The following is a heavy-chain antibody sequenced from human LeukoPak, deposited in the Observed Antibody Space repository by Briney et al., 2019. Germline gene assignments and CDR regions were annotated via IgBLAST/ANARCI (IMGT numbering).Heavy chain of an antibody. CDR2: IYSGGTT. Sequence: GGSLRPSCAASGFIVCINYISWVRQAPGKGLEWVSVIYSGGTTYYADSVKGRFTISRDNSKNALYLQMNSLRVEDTAMDYCARLGNWAFDIRGQGTMLPGSS. V-gene: IGHV3-53*01. CDR3: ARLGNWAFDI. J-gene: IGHJ3*02. CDR1: GFIVCINY. D-gene: IGHD7-27*01.